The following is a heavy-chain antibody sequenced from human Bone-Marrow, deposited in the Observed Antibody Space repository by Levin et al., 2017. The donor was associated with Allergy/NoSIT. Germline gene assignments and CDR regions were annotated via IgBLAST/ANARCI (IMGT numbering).Heavy chain of an antibody. CDR2: ILHTGNT. V-gene: IGHV4-4*02. Sequence: SETLSLTCAVSGGSISSGNWWSWVRQPPGKGLEWIGEILHTGNTNYNPSLKSRVTISVDKSKNQFSLKLNSVTAADTAVYYCATEVVWGVSCWGQGTLVSVSS. J-gene: IGHJ4*02. CDR1: GGSISSGNW. D-gene: IGHD3-10*01. CDR3: ATEVVWGVSC.